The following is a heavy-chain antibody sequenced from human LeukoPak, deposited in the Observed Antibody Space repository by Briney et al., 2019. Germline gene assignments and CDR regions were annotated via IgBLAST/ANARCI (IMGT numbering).Heavy chain of an antibody. CDR3: ARGGGLQLWFYFDY. V-gene: IGHV4-34*01. CDR1: GGSLSGYY. D-gene: IGHD5-18*01. J-gene: IGHJ4*02. CDR2: INHSGST. Sequence: SETLSLTCAVSGGSLSGYYWTWIRQPPGKGLEWIGEINHSGSTNYNPSLKSRVTISVDTSKNQFSLKLSSVTAADTAVYYCARGGGLQLWFYFDYWGQGTLVTASS.